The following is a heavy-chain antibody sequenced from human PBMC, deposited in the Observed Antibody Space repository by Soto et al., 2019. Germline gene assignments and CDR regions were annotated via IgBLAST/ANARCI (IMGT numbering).Heavy chain of an antibody. V-gene: IGHV2-5*02. CDR2: IYWDDDK. D-gene: IGHD2-21*02. CDR3: THRHSVVVAAITQVGAFDI. J-gene: IGHJ3*02. CDR1: GFSLSTSGVG. Sequence: QITLKESGPTLVKPTQTLTLTCTFSGFSLSTSGVGVGWIRQPPGKALEWLALIYWDDDKRYSPSLKSRLPHTQETSKNQAGITMTNMDPVDTATYYCTHRHSVVVAAITQVGAFDIWGQGTMVTVSS.